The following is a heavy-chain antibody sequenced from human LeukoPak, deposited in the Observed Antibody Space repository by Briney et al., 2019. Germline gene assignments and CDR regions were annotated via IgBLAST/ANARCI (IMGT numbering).Heavy chain of an antibody. Sequence: SETLSLTCAVYGGSFGGYYWSWIRQPPGKGLEWIGEINHNGSTNYNPSLKSRVTISVDTSKNQFSLKLSSMTAADTAVYYCARGRTVFDYWGQGTLVTVSS. D-gene: IGHD4-17*01. J-gene: IGHJ4*02. V-gene: IGHV4-34*01. CDR3: ARGRTVFDY. CDR2: INHNGST. CDR1: GGSFGGYY.